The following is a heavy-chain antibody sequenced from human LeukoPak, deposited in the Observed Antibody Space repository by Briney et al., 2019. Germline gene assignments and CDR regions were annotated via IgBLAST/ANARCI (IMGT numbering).Heavy chain of an antibody. V-gene: IGHV1-18*01. D-gene: IGHD2-15*01. J-gene: IGHJ3*02. CDR1: GYTFTNYG. CDR3: EREDCSGGSCYSLSLTPVFHVFDI. Sequence: GASVKVSCKASGYTFTNYGISWVRQAPGQGLEWMGWISAYNGNTNYAQKLQGRVTMTTDTSTSTAYMNLRSLRSDDTAVYYCEREDCSGGSCYSLSLTPVFHVFDIWGQGTMVTVSS. CDR2: ISAYNGNT.